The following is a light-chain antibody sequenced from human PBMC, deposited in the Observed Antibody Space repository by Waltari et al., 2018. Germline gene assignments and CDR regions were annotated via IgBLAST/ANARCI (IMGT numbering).Light chain of an antibody. J-gene: IGLJ1*01. CDR2: YDS. V-gene: IGLV3-21*04. Sequence: SYVLTQPPSVSVAPGKTARITCGGDNMGSYSVPWYQQKPGQAPVLVIFYDSDRPSGIPELFSGYNSRNTATLTSSRVEAGDEANYYCQVWHADIDPGVFGTGTEVTVL. CDR1: NMGSYS. CDR3: QVWHADIDPGV.